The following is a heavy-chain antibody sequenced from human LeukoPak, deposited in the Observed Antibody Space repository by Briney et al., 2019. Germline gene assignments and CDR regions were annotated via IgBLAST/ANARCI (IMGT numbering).Heavy chain of an antibody. CDR1: GGTFSSYA. J-gene: IGHJ2*01. V-gene: IGHV1-69*04. D-gene: IGHD4-17*01. Sequence: SVKVSCKASGGTFSSYAISWVRQAPGQGLEWMGRIIPILGIANYAQMFQGRVTITADKSTSTAYMELSSLRSEDTAVYYCAREPRVDYGDNWRYFDLWGRGTLVTVSS. CDR3: AREPRVDYGDNWRYFDL. CDR2: IIPILGIA.